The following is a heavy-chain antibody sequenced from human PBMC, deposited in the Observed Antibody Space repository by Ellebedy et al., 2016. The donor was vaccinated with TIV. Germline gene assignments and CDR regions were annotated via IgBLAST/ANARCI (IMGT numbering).Heavy chain of an antibody. D-gene: IGHD1-26*01. CDR2: IHHSGNT. V-gene: IGHV4-38-2*02. CDR3: ARRVGATPPDF. CDR1: GYSISSGYF. Sequence: SETLSLXCTVSGYSISSGYFWGWIRQPPGKGLEWIGSIHHSGNTYYNPSLKSRVTISVDTSKNQFSLNLSSVTAADTAVYYCARRVGATPPDFWGQGTLVTVSS. J-gene: IGHJ4*02.